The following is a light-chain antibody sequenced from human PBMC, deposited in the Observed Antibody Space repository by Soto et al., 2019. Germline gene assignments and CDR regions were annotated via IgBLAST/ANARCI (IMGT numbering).Light chain of an antibody. V-gene: IGKV3-11*01. CDR1: QSVSSY. J-gene: IGKJ4*01. Sequence: EIVLTQSPATLSLSPGERATLSCRASQSVSSYLAWYQQKPGQAPRLLIHDASNRATGTPARFSGSGSGTDFTLTISSQEPEDSAVYYCQERSNWPPLTFGGGTKVEIK. CDR2: DAS. CDR3: QERSNWPPLT.